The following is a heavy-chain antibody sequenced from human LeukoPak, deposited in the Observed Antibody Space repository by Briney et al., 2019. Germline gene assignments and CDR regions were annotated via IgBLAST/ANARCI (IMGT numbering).Heavy chain of an antibody. D-gene: IGHD3-10*01. J-gene: IGHJ4*02. Sequence: SETLSLTCTVSSGSISSNTYYWAWIRQPPGRGLEWIGSINYSGNTYYNPSLKSRVTMAVDTSKNQFSLRLSSVTAADTAVFYCARRVPYGPGSFKFDNWGQGTLVTVSS. V-gene: IGHV4-39*01. CDR2: INYSGNT. CDR1: SGSISSNTYY. CDR3: ARRVPYGPGSFKFDN.